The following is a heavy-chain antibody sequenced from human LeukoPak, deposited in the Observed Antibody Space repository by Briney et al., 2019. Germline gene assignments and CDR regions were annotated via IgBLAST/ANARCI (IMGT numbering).Heavy chain of an antibody. Sequence: ASVKVSCKASGYTFTGYYMHWVRQAPGQGLEWMGRINPNSGGTNYAQKSQGRVAMTGDTSISTAYMELSRLRSDDTAVYYCARDPPPGIAVAGTYDYWGQGTLVTVSS. CDR1: GYTFTGYY. CDR2: INPNSGGT. J-gene: IGHJ4*02. V-gene: IGHV1-2*06. CDR3: ARDPPPGIAVAGTYDY. D-gene: IGHD6-19*01.